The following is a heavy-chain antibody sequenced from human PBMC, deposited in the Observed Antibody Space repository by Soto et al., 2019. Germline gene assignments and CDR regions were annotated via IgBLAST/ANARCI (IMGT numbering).Heavy chain of an antibody. J-gene: IGHJ4*02. CDR1: GGAFSDYY. CDR2: VDQSGST. CDR3: ASERQRGYCTGGSCYSAFDD. Sequence: QVQLQQWVAGLLKPSETLSLTCASYGGAFSDYYCIWIRQPPGMGLAWIVEVDQSGSTNYNPSLKGRVTISGDTSKNPFSLKLTSVPAADTGVYYCASERQRGYCTGGSCYSAFDDWGQGAMVIVSS. V-gene: IGHV4-34*01. D-gene: IGHD2-15*01.